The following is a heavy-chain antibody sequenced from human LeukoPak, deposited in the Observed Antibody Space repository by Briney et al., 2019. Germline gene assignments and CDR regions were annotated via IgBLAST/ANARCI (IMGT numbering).Heavy chain of an antibody. Sequence: GASVKVSCKASGYTFNSYDISWVRQAPGQGLEWMAWISTYNGNTNYALKVQGRANMTTDTSTSTAYMELRSLRSDDTAVYYCARVLRYDFWSAYYFDYWGQGTLVTVSS. CDR3: ARVLRYDFWSAYYFDY. CDR1: GYTFNSYD. V-gene: IGHV1-18*01. D-gene: IGHD3-3*01. J-gene: IGHJ4*02. CDR2: ISTYNGNT.